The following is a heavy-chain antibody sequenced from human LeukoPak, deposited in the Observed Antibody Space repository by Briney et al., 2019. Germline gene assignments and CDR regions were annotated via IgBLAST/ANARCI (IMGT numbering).Heavy chain of an antibody. V-gene: IGHV4-34*01. Sequence: PSETLSLTCAVYGGSFSGYYWSWIRQPPGKGLEWVGEINHSGSTNYNPSLKSRVTISVDTSKNQFSLKLSSVTAADTAVYYCARLTIFGVVPLTYYFDYWGQGTLVTVSS. CDR2: INHSGST. D-gene: IGHD3-3*01. CDR3: ARLTIFGVVPLTYYFDY. J-gene: IGHJ4*02. CDR1: GGSFSGYY.